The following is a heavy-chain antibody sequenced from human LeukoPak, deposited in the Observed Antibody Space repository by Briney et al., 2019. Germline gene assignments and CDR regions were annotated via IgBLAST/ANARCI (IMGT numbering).Heavy chain of an antibody. CDR1: GGSISSSSYY. J-gene: IGHJ5*02. D-gene: IGHD2-21*01. CDR3: ARLLGSHINYFDP. CDR2: IYYSGST. V-gene: IGHV4-39*01. Sequence: SETLSLTCTVSGGSISSSSYYWGWIRQPPGKGLEWIGSIYYSGSTYYNPSLKIRVTISVDTSKNQFSLKLSSVTAADTAVYYCARLLGSHINYFDPWGQGTLVTVSS.